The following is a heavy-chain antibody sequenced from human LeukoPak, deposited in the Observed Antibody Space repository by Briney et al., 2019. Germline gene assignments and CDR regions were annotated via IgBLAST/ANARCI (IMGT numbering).Heavy chain of an antibody. D-gene: IGHD2-8*01. CDR2: IYSGGST. CDR1: GFTVSSNY. V-gene: IGHV3-53*05. Sequence: GGSLRLSCAASGFTVSSNYMSWVRQAPGKGLEWVSVIYSGGSTYYADSVKGRFTISRDNSKNTLYLQMNSLRAEDTAVYYCARENIMAYLDYWGQGTLVTVSS. CDR3: ARENIMAYLDY. J-gene: IGHJ4*02.